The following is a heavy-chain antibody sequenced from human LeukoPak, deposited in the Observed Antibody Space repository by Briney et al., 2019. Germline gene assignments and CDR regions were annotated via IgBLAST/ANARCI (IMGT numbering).Heavy chain of an antibody. CDR2: IHYSGGIT. Sequence: PSETLSLTCTVSGGSISSYYWSWIRQPPGKGLEWIGYIHYSGGITYYNPSLKSRVTISVDTSKNQFSLSLSSVTAADTAVYYCARGGGSRRFSAFDIWGQGTMVTVSS. CDR3: ARGGGSRRFSAFDI. D-gene: IGHD2-15*01. CDR1: GGSISSYY. V-gene: IGHV4-59*08. J-gene: IGHJ3*02.